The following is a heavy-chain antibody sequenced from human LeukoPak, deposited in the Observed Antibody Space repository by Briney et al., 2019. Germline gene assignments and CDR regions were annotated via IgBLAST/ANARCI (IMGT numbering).Heavy chain of an antibody. CDR1: GFTFSNYG. D-gene: IGHD3-3*01. J-gene: IGHJ4*02. CDR2: ISNDGINE. V-gene: IGHV3-30*03. Sequence: GGSLRLSCAASGFTFSNYGMHWVRQAPGKGLEWVAVISNDGINEYYADSVKGRFTISRDNSKNTLYLQMNSLRAEDTAVYYCARDYYDFWSGYLYYFDYWGQGTLVTVSS. CDR3: ARDYYDFWSGYLYYFDY.